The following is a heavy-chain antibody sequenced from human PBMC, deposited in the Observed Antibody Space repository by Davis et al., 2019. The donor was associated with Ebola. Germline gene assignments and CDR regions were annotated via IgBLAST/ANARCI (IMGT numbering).Heavy chain of an antibody. Sequence: SETLSLTCAVYGGSFSGYYWSWIRQPSGKGLEWIGEINHSGSTYYNPSLKSRVTISVDTSKNQFSLKLSSVTAADTAVYYCARVLWFGELLYSYFDYWGQGTLVTVSS. CDR3: ARVLWFGELLYSYFDY. CDR2: INHSGST. V-gene: IGHV4-34*01. J-gene: IGHJ4*02. CDR1: GGSFSGYY. D-gene: IGHD3-10*01.